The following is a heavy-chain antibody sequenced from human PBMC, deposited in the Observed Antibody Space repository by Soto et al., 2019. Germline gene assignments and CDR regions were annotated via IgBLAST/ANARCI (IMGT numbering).Heavy chain of an antibody. V-gene: IGHV3-33*01. J-gene: IGHJ5*02. CDR3: ARAVTGTYGWFDP. CDR2: IWYDGSNK. D-gene: IGHD6-19*01. Sequence: GGSLRLSCAASGFTFSSYGMHWVRQAPGKRLEWVAVIWYDGSNKYYADSVKGRFTISRDNAKNTLYLQMNSLRAEDTAVYYCARAVTGTYGWFDPWGQGTLVTVSS. CDR1: GFTFSSYG.